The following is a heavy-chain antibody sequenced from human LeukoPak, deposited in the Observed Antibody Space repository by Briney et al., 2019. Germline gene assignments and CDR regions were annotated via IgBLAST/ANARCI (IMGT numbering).Heavy chain of an antibody. Sequence: SVKVSCEASGGTFSSYAISWVRQAPGQGLKWMGGIIPIFGTANYAQKFQGRVTITADESTSTAYMELSSLRSEDTAVYYCARATSVTPLYYYGMDVWGQGTTVTVSS. CDR2: IIPIFGTA. V-gene: IGHV1-69*13. CDR1: GGTFSSYA. CDR3: ARATSVTPLYYYGMDV. J-gene: IGHJ6*02. D-gene: IGHD4-11*01.